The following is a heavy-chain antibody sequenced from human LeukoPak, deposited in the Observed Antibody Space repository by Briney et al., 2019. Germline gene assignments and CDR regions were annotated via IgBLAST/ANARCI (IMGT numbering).Heavy chain of an antibody. V-gene: IGHV3-7*03. D-gene: IGHD2/OR15-2a*01. CDR2: IKNDGSEK. CDR3: AKSSRTTTGLGAFDI. CDR1: GFTFSDYY. J-gene: IGHJ3*02. Sequence: GGSLRLSCAASGFTFSDYYMSWIRQPPGKGLEWVANIKNDGSEKYYVDSVKGRFTISRDNAKNSLYLQMNSLRAEDMALYYCAKSSRTTTGLGAFDIWGQGTMVTVSS.